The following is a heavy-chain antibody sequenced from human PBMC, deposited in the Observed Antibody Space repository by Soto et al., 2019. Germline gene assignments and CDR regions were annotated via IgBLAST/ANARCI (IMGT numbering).Heavy chain of an antibody. J-gene: IGHJ3*02. CDR2: IYYSGTI. CDR3: AREESGKRGGFVFDI. Sequence: QVQLQESGPGLVKPSETLSLTCTVSGGSISNDRYYWSWIRQRPGDGLEWIGYIYYSGTIHSNPSLRSRTSLSVDTSKNQFSLSLTSVTAADTAVYYCAREESGKRGGFVFDIWGQGTIITVSS. V-gene: IGHV4-31*03. D-gene: IGHD3-16*01. CDR1: GGSISNDRYY.